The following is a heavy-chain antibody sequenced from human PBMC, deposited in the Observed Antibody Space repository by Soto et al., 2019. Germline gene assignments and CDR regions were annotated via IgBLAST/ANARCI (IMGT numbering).Heavy chain of an antibody. D-gene: IGHD2-2*01. Sequence: EVQLLESGGGLVQPGGSLRLSCAASGFTFSSYGMSWVRQAPGKGLEWVSAVSSVGGTTNYAGSVKGRFTISRDNSKNTLYLKMNSLRAGDTAVFYGAKVSRGVVGPGAMYWGQGTLVTVSS. CDR2: VSSVGGTT. CDR3: AKVSRGVVGPGAMY. J-gene: IGHJ4*01. V-gene: IGHV3-23*01. CDR1: GFTFSSYG.